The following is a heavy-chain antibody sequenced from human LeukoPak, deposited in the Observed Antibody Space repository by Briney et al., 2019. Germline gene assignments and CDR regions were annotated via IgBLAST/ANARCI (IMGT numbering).Heavy chain of an antibody. D-gene: IGHD5-18*01. V-gene: IGHV3-21*01. J-gene: IGHJ3*02. CDR1: GFTFTSYS. Sequence: KSGGSLRLSCVASGFTFTSYSMNWVRQAPGKGLEWVSCISTGSDYIYYADSVKGRFTVSRDNAKNSLYLQMHSLRAEDTAVYYCARDSYRGYSYGDDAFDIWGQGTMVTVSS. CDR2: ISTGSDYI. CDR3: ARDSYRGYSYGDDAFDI.